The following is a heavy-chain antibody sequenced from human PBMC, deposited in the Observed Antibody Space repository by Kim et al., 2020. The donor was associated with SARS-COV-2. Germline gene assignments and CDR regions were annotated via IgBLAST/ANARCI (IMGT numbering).Heavy chain of an antibody. CDR3: ARAPGTTSFYFDS. J-gene: IGHJ4*02. Sequence: YSPSLKGRVTISVDPSKNQFSQKLGSVTAADTAVYYCARAPGTTSFYFDSWGQGTLVTVSS. V-gene: IGHV4-34*01. D-gene: IGHD1-1*01.